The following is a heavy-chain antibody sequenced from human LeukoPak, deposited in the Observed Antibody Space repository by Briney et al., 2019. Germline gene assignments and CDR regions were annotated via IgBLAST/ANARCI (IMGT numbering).Heavy chain of an antibody. V-gene: IGHV4-61*02. CDR1: GGSISSGSYY. J-gene: IGHJ6*03. Sequence: PSETLSLTCTVSGGSISSGSYYWSWIRQPAGKGLEWIGRMYISGSTNYNPSLKSQVTISVDTSKNQFSLKLSSVTAADTAVYYCARDSTVTRGYYYYMDVWGKGTTVTVSS. D-gene: IGHD4-17*01. CDR3: ARDSTVTRGYYYYMDV. CDR2: MYISGST.